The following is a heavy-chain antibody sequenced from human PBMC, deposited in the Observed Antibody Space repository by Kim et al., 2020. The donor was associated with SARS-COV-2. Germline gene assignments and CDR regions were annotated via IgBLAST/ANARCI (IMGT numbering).Heavy chain of an antibody. CDR1: GFTFSSYG. J-gene: IGHJ6*02. V-gene: IGHV3-33*06. CDR2: IWYDGSNK. D-gene: IGHD2-15*01. Sequence: GGSLRLSCAASGFTFSSYGMHWVRQAPGKGLVWVAVIWYDGSNKYYADSVKGRFTISRDNSKNTLYLQMNSLRAEDTAVYYCAKDGGILYGMDVWGQGTTVTVSS. CDR3: AKDGGILYGMDV.